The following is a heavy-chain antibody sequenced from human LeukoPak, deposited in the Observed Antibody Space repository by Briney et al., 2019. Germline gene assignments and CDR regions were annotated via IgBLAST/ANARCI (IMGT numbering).Heavy chain of an antibody. CDR3: ARDSSGCPHDY. D-gene: IGHD6-19*01. CDR1: GFTFSSYA. Sequence: GGSLRLSCAASGFTFSSYAMSWVRQAPGKGLEWVSAISGSGGSTYYADSVKDRFTISRDNSKNTLYLHMNSLRAEDTAVYYCARDSSGCPHDYWGQGTLVTVSS. V-gene: IGHV3-23*01. J-gene: IGHJ4*02. CDR2: ISGSGGST.